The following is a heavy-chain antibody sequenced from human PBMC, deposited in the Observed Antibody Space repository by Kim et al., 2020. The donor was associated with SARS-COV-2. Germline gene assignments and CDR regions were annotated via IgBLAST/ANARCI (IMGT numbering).Heavy chain of an antibody. CDR1: GFTFSSYW. D-gene: IGHD3-3*01. CDR3: ARADGYNFWQGRNFDY. CDR2: IKQDGSEK. Sequence: GGSLRLSCAASGFTFSSYWMSWVRQAPGKGLEWVANIKQDGSEKYYVDSVKGRFTISRDNAKNSLYLQMNNLRAEDTAVYYCARADGYNFWQGRNFDYWGQGTLVTVSS. J-gene: IGHJ4*02. V-gene: IGHV3-7*04.